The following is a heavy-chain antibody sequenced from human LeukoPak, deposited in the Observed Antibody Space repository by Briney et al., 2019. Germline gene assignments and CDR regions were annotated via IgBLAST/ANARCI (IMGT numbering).Heavy chain of an antibody. CDR3: VRISSVTQTSYGHFDY. CDR2: IKQDGSEK. Sequence: GGSLRLSCVGSGFTFTTYWMSWVRQAPGKGLEWVANIKQDGSEKYYVDSVKGRFTISRDNANNSLYLQMNSLRAEDTAVYYCVRISSVTQTSYGHFDYWGQGTLVTVPS. J-gene: IGHJ4*02. V-gene: IGHV3-7*01. D-gene: IGHD3-16*01. CDR1: GFTFTTYW.